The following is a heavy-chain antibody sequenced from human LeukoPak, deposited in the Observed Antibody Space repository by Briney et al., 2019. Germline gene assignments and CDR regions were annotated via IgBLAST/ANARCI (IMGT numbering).Heavy chain of an antibody. D-gene: IGHD1-20*01. V-gene: IGHV4-4*07. CDR1: GGSISSYY. CDR2: IYTSGST. CDR3: ASTSNWNYYYYMDV. J-gene: IGHJ6*03. Sequence: SETLSLTCTVSGGSISSYYWSWIRQPAGKGLEWIGRIYTSGSTNYNPSLKSRVTMSVDTSKNQFSLKLSSVTAADTAVYYCASTSNWNYYYYMDVWGKGTTVTVSS.